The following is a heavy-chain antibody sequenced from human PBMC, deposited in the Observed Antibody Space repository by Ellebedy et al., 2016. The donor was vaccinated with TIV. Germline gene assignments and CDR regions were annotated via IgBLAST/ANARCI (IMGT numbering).Heavy chain of an antibody. J-gene: IGHJ4*02. CDR3: ATSFGEPLGENDY. D-gene: IGHD3-10*01. CDR2: IYYSGST. CDR1: GGSISSYY. V-gene: IGHV4-59*04. Sequence: MPSETLSLTCTVSGGSISSYYWSWIRQPPGKGLEWIGYIYYSGSTYYNPSLKSRVTISVDTSKNQFSLKLSSVTAADTAVYYCATSFGEPLGENDYWGQGTLVTVSS.